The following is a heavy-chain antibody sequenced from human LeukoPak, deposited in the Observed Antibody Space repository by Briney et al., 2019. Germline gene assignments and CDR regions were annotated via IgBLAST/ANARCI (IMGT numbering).Heavy chain of an antibody. D-gene: IGHD3-10*01. J-gene: IGHJ6*02. CDR2: IYPGDSDT. CDR3: ARRGGGSGNWYYYYGMDV. CDR1: GYSFTSYW. Sequence: GESLKISCKGSGYSFTSYWIGWVRQMPGKGLEWMGIIYPGDSDTRYSPSFQGQVTISADKSISTAYLQWSSLKASDTAMYYCARRGGGSGNWYYYYGMDVWGQGTTVTVSS. V-gene: IGHV5-51*01.